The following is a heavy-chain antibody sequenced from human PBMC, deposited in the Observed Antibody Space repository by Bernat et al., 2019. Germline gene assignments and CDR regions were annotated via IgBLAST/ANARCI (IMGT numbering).Heavy chain of an antibody. J-gene: IGHJ4*02. V-gene: IGHV3-15*01. D-gene: IGHD1-7*01. CDR1: GLTFSNAW. CDR3: STGGVNWNWMGF. Sequence: EVQLVESGGGLVKPGESLRLSCAASGLTFSNAWMYWVRQAPGKGLEWVGRINTKSGGATTDYAAPVRGRFTVSRDDSKNTLYLQMNSLKTEDTAVYYCSTGGVNWNWMGFWGQGTLVTVSS. CDR2: INTKSGGATT.